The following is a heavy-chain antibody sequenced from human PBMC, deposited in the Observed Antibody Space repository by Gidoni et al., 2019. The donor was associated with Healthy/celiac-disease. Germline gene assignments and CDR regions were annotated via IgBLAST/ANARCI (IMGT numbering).Heavy chain of an antibody. J-gene: IGHJ4*01. V-gene: IGHV5-51*01. D-gene: IGHD6-6*01. CDR3: ARLWSSSSLRIDY. CDR2: IYPGASDT. Sequence: EVQMVQSGAEVNKRGESLKISCQGSGYSYTSSWTGWVRQMPGKGLEWMRIIYPGASDTSYSPSFQGHFTFSPDQSISTAYLQCSSLKASDTAMYYCARLWSSSSLRIDYWGHVTLVTVSS. CDR1: GYSYTSSW.